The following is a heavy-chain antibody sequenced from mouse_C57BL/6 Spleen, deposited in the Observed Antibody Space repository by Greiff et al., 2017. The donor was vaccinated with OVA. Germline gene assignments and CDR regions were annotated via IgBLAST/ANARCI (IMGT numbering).Heavy chain of an antibody. J-gene: IGHJ2*01. CDR1: GYTFTDYE. Sequence: VQRVASGAELVRPGASVTLSCKASGYTFTDYEMHWVKQTPVHGLEWLGALDPETGGTAYNQKFKGKAILTADKSSSTADMELRSLTSEDSAVYYCTRARLRALDDWGQGTTLTVSS. V-gene: IGHV1-15*01. CDR2: LDPETGGT. CDR3: TRARLRALDD. D-gene: IGHD2-4*01.